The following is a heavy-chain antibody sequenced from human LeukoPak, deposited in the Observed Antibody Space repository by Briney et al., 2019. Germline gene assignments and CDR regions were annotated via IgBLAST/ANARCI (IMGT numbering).Heavy chain of an antibody. CDR2: ISHDGSTK. Sequence: GGSLRLSCAASGFTFSSYGMQWVRQAPGKGLEWVAVISHDGSTKFYADSVKGRFSISRDNSKNTLDLQMYSLRAEDTAVYYCAKEPIAYSSGWYFQDWGQGTQVTVSS. D-gene: IGHD6-25*01. CDR1: GFTFSSYG. CDR3: AKEPIAYSSGWYFQD. V-gene: IGHV3-30*18. J-gene: IGHJ1*01.